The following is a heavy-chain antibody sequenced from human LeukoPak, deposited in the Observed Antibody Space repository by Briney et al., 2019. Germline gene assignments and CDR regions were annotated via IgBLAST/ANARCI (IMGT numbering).Heavy chain of an antibody. Sequence: ASVKVSCKASGYTFTSYYMHWVRQVPGQGLEWMGIINPSGGSTSYAQKFQGRVTMTRDTSTSTVYMELSSLRSEDTAVYYCAREGRVILWFGELLADYYYYMDVWGKGTTVTISS. CDR1: GYTFTSYY. CDR2: INPSGGST. J-gene: IGHJ6*03. CDR3: AREGRVILWFGELLADYYYYMDV. V-gene: IGHV1-46*01. D-gene: IGHD3-10*01.